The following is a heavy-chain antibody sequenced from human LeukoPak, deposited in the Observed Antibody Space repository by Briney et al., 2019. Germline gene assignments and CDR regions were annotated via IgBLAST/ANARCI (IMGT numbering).Heavy chain of an antibody. D-gene: IGHD4-17*01. Sequence: GGSLRLSCEASDCDLSSHAMTWVRQAPGKGLEWLSAISISGTKTYYGDSVKGRFFISRDNSKNTLYLHMNSLRVGDTGTYYCANEIRPNDYWGQGTLVTVAS. CDR3: ANEIRPNDY. V-gene: IGHV3-23*01. J-gene: IGHJ4*02. CDR2: ISISGTKT. CDR1: DCDLSSHA.